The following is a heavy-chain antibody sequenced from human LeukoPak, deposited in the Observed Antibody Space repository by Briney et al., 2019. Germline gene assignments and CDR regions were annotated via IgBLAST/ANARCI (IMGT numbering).Heavy chain of an antibody. J-gene: IGHJ4*02. CDR1: GGTFSSYA. CDR2: VIPIFGTA. CDR3: ARTRGYGSGSYLDY. V-gene: IGHV1-69*06. Sequence: ASVKVSCKASGGTFSSYAISWVRQAPGQGLEWMGGVIPIFGTANYAQKFQGRVTITADKSTSTAYMELSSLRSEDTAVYYCARTRGYGSGSYLDYWGQGTLVTVSS. D-gene: IGHD3-10*01.